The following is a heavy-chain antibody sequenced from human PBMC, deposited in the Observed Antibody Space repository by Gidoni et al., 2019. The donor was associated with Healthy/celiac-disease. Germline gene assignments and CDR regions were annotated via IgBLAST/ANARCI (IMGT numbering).Heavy chain of an antibody. CDR3: ARVAVGRYCTGGVCYHDY. Sequence: QVQLQESGPGLVKPSGTLSLTCAVSGGPISSSNWWSWVRQPPGKGLEWIGEIYHSGSTNYNPSLKSRVTISVDKSKNQFSLKLSSVTAADTAVYYCARVAVGRYCTGGVCYHDYWGQGTLVTVSS. D-gene: IGHD2-8*02. CDR2: IYHSGST. CDR1: GGPISSSNW. J-gene: IGHJ4*02. V-gene: IGHV4-4*02.